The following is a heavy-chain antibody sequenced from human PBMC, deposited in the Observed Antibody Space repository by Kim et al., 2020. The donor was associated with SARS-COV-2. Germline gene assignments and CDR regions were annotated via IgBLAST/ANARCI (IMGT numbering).Heavy chain of an antibody. CDR2: IRPDGGVQ. CDR3: VRLIDY. CDR1: GFIFSNYW. V-gene: IGHV3-7*03. Sequence: GGSLRLSCAASGFIFSNYWMSWVRQAPGKGPECVANIRPDGGVQFYVDSVRGRFSISRDNAQNSLYLQMNSLRVEDTALPYCVRLIDYWGQGTLVSVSS. J-gene: IGHJ4*02.